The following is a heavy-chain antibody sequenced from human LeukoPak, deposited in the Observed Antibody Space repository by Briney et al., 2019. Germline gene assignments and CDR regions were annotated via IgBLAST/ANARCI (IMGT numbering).Heavy chain of an antibody. Sequence: RSSETLSLTCTVSGGSISSYYWSWIRQPPGKGLEWIGYIYYSGSTNYNPSLKSRVTISVDTSKNQFSLKLSSVTAADTAVYYCAREHFMVRGVIDYWGQGTLVTVSS. CDR2: IYYSGST. D-gene: IGHD3-10*01. J-gene: IGHJ4*02. CDR3: AREHFMVRGVIDY. V-gene: IGHV4-59*01. CDR1: GGSISSYY.